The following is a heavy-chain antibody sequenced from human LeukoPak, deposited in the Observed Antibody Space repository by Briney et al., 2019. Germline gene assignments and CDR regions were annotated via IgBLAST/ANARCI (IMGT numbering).Heavy chain of an antibody. J-gene: IGHJ4*02. CDR2: INHSGST. V-gene: IGHV4-34*01. CDR1: GGSFSGYY. CDR3: ARGGYGSGWLIG. D-gene: IGHD6-19*01. Sequence: SETLSLTCAVYGGSFSGYYWSWIRQPPGKGLEWIGEINHSGSTNYNPSLKSRVTISVDTSKNQFSLKLSSVTAADTAVYYCARGGYGSGWLIGWGQGTLVTVSS.